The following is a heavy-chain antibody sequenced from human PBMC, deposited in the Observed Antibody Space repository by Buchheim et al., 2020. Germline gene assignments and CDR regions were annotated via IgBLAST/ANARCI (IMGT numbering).Heavy chain of an antibody. J-gene: IGHJ4*02. Sequence: EVQLVESGGGLVQPGGSLRLSCAASGFTFSSYEMNWVRQAPGKGLEWVSYISSSGSTIYYADSVKGRFTISRDNAKNSLYLQMNSLRAEDTAVYYCARDAVESSYFAVGPYYFDYWGQGTL. CDR2: ISSSGSTI. D-gene: IGHD3-3*01. V-gene: IGHV3-48*03. CDR1: GFTFSSYE. CDR3: ARDAVESSYFAVGPYYFDY.